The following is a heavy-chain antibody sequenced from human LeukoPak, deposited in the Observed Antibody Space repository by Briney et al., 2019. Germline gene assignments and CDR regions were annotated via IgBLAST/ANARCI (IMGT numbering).Heavy chain of an antibody. D-gene: IGHD3-22*01. V-gene: IGHV4-34*01. J-gene: IGHJ4*02. Sequence: KPSETLSLTCAVYGGSFSGYYWSWIRQPPGKGLERIGEINHSGSTYYNPSLKSRVTISVDTSKNQFSLKLSSVTAADTAVYYCARRLYYYDSSGYYLPEYYFDYWGQGTLVTVSS. CDR1: GGSFSGYY. CDR2: INHSGST. CDR3: ARRLYYYDSSGYYLPEYYFDY.